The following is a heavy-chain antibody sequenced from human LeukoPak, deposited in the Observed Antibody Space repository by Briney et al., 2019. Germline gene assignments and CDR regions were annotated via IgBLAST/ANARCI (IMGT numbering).Heavy chain of an antibody. J-gene: IGHJ4*02. CDR3: ARENSGSYRQFDY. V-gene: IGHV4-4*07. Sequence: SPSQTLSLTCTVSGGSISSYYWTWIRQPAGKGLEWIGRIYPSGSTNYNPSLKSRVTMSEDTSKNQFSLKLNSVTAADTAAYYCARENSGSYRQFDYWGQGTMVTVSS. CDR1: GGSISSYY. CDR2: IYPSGST. D-gene: IGHD1-26*01.